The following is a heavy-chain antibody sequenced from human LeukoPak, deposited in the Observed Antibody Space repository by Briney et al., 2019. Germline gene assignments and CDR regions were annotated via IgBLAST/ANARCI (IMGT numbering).Heavy chain of an antibody. CDR1: GFDFGAYE. Sequence: GGSLRLSCAASGFDFGAYEMSWVRQAPGKGLEWVAYISSSGTGIYYADSVQGRFAISRDNAKNSVYLQMNSLRGEDTAVYHCAASYSETQLYYFDYWGQGNLVTVSS. J-gene: IGHJ4*02. CDR2: ISSSGTGI. V-gene: IGHV3-48*03. CDR3: AASYSETQLYYFDY. D-gene: IGHD1-26*01.